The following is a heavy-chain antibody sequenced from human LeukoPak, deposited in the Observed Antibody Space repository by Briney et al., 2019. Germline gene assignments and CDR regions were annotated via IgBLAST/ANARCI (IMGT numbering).Heavy chain of an antibody. V-gene: IGHV4-39*07. CDR1: GVSISSSDSY. CDR2: IYYSGST. Sequence: PSETLSLTCTVSGVSISSSDSYWGWIRQPPGKGLEWIGSIYYSGSTYYNPSLKSRVTISVDTSKNQFSLKLSSVTAADTAVYYCARGYCSGGSCYNYFDYWGQGTLVTVSS. D-gene: IGHD2-15*01. CDR3: ARGYCSGGSCYNYFDY. J-gene: IGHJ4*02.